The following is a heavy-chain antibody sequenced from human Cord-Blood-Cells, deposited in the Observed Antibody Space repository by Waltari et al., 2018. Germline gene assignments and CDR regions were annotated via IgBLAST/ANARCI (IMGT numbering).Heavy chain of an antibody. CDR2: INPNSGGT. CDR1: GYTFTGYY. Sequence: QVQLVQSGAEVKKPGASVKVSCKASGYTFTGYYMHCVRQAPGQGLEWMGWINPNSGGTNYAQKFQGWVTMTRDTSISTAYMELSRLRSDDTAVYYCARDQGGEYSSSHFDYWGQGTLVTVSS. J-gene: IGHJ4*02. CDR3: ARDQGGEYSSSHFDY. V-gene: IGHV1-2*04. D-gene: IGHD6-13*01.